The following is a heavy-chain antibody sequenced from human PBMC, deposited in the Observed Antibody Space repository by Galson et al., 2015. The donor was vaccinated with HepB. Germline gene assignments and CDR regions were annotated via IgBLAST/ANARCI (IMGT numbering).Heavy chain of an antibody. CDR1: GFTFSSYS. V-gene: IGHV3-21*01. Sequence: SLRLSCAASGFTFSSYSMNWVRQAPGKGLKWVSSISSSSSYIYYADSVKGRFTISRDNAKNSLYLQMNSLRAEDTAVFYCARDRTYYDVLTGYLLDAFDIWGQGTMVTVSS. CDR2: ISSSSSYI. D-gene: IGHD3-9*01. J-gene: IGHJ3*02. CDR3: ARDRTYYDVLTGYLLDAFDI.